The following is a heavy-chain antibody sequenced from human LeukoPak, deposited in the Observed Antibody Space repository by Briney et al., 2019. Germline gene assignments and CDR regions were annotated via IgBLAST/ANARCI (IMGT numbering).Heavy chain of an antibody. D-gene: IGHD2-2*02. J-gene: IGHJ4*02. Sequence: EASVKVSCKTSGGTFTSYAISWVRQAPGQALEWMGGIIPFFGTADYAQKFQGRVTIIADQSTSTTYMQLNSLRSEDTAVYYCSREVAFCTNTSCYTHFDSWGQGTLVTVSS. V-gene: IGHV1-69*13. CDR2: IIPFFGTA. CDR1: GGTFTSYA. CDR3: SREVAFCTNTSCYTHFDS.